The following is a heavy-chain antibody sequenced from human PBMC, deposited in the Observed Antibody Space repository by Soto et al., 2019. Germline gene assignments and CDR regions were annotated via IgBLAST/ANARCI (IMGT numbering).Heavy chain of an antibody. V-gene: IGHV3-23*01. Sequence: PGGSLRLSCAASGFTFSSYAMSWVRQAPGKGLEWVSAISGSGGSTYYADSVKGRFTISRDNSKNTLYLQMSSLRAEDTAVYYCAKGGMLGAPYYYYYGMDVWGQGTTVTVSS. CDR1: GFTFSSYA. J-gene: IGHJ6*02. CDR3: AKGGMLGAPYYYYYGMDV. D-gene: IGHD1-26*01. CDR2: ISGSGGST.